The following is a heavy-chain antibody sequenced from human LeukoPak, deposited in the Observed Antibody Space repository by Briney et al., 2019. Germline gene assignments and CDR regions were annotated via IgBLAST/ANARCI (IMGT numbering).Heavy chain of an antibody. CDR1: SGSINSSPYY. CDR3: VSSSWAFDF. D-gene: IGHD6-13*01. CDR2: IYHSGRT. V-gene: IGHV4-39*01. Sequence: SETLSLTCIVSSGSINSSPYYWGWVRQPPGKGLEWIGSIYHSGRTYYNPSLKSRVTISVDTSKNQSSLRVTSVTAADTAVYYCVSSSWAFDFWGQGTLVSVSS. J-gene: IGHJ4*02.